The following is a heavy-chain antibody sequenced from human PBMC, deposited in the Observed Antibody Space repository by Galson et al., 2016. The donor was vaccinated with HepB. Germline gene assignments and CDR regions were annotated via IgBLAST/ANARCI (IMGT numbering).Heavy chain of an antibody. Sequence: SLRLSCAASGFTFRDHYLSWIRQAPGKGLEWIAYISNTASTIYYADSVKGRFTISRDSAECSVYLQTNSLRAEDTAVYYCARDPGRIAAAGHFDSWGQGTLVTVSS. J-gene: IGHJ5*01. V-gene: IGHV3-11*01. CDR1: GFTFRDHY. CDR2: ISNTASTI. D-gene: IGHD6-13*01. CDR3: ARDPGRIAAAGHFDS.